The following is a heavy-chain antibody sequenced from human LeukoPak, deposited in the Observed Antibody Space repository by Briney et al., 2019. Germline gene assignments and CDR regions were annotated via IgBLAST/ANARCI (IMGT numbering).Heavy chain of an antibody. D-gene: IGHD2-15*01. CDR2: ISAYNGNT. CDR3: ARLSDKGLNCNGGSCYPNWFDP. Sequence: ASVKVSCKASGYTFTSYGISWVRQAPGQGLEWMGWISAYNGNTNYAQKLQGRVTMTTDTSTSTAYMELRSLRSDDTAVYYCARLSDKGLNCNGGSCYPNWFDPWGQGTLVTVSS. V-gene: IGHV1-18*01. CDR1: GYTFTSYG. J-gene: IGHJ5*02.